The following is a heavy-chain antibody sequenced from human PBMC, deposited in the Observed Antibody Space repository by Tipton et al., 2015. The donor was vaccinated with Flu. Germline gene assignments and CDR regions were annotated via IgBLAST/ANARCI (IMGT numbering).Heavy chain of an antibody. V-gene: IGHV3-23*01. Sequence: GSLRLSCTASGFTFRSSAMSWVRHTPGKGLEWVSAISGNGGGTYSSNSVKGRFTISRDNSKNTLYLQMNSLRAEDTAVYYCAKDILRWAFDFWGQGTMVTVSS. CDR1: GFTFRSSA. CDR2: ISGNGGGT. CDR3: AKDILRWAFDF. J-gene: IGHJ3*01. D-gene: IGHD3-3*01.